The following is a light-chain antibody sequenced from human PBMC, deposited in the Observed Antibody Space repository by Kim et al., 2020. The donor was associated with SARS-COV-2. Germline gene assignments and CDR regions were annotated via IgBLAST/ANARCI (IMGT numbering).Light chain of an antibody. V-gene: IGLV2-14*01. CDR2: EVS. Sequence: QSALTQPASVSGSPGQSITIPCTGTSSDVGGYNYVSWYQQHPGNAPKLMIYEVSNRPSGVSNRFSGSKSGQTASLTISGLQAEDEADYYCSSYTSSSTRVFGGGTQLTVL. CDR3: SSYTSSSTRV. J-gene: IGLJ3*02. CDR1: SSDVGGYNY.